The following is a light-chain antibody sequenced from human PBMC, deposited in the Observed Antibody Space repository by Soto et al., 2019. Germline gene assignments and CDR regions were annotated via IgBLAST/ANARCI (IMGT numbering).Light chain of an antibody. CDR2: GAS. J-gene: IGKJ1*01. Sequence: EIVLTQSPGTLSLSPGERATLSCRASQSVAANYLAWYRRKPAQAPRLLIYGASSRATDISRRFSGSRSGTDFSLTITRLEPEDFAVYYCQQYGSSPPTFGSGTRVEIK. CDR3: QQYGSSPPT. CDR1: QSVAANY. V-gene: IGKV3-20*01.